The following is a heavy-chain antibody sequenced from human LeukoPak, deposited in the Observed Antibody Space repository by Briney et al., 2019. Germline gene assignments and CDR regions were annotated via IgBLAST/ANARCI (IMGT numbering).Heavy chain of an antibody. Sequence: GESLKISCKASGYSFTNYWIGWVRQMPGKGLEWVAMINPDDTNIAYSPSLQGPVTLSADRSLSTAYLQWSSLKASDTAMYYCARPRRAERDEDFWGQGTLVTVSS. J-gene: IGHJ4*02. CDR1: GYSFTNYW. CDR3: ARPRRAERDEDF. D-gene: IGHD1-1*01. V-gene: IGHV5-51*01. CDR2: INPDDTNI.